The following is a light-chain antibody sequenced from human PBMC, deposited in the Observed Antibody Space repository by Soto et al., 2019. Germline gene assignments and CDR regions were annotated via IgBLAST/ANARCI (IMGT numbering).Light chain of an antibody. CDR3: QQYGSS. CDR1: QSVSSSY. CDR2: GAS. V-gene: IGKV3-20*01. Sequence: EIVLTQSPGTLSLSPGERATLSCRASQSVSSSYLAWYQQKPGQAPRLLIYGASSRATGIPDRSSGSGSGTDFTLTISRLEPEDFAVYYCQQYGSSFGQGTKVDIK. J-gene: IGKJ1*01.